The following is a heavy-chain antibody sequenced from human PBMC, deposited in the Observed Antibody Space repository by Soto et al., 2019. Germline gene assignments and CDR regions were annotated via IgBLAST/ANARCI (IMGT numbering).Heavy chain of an antibody. V-gene: IGHV3-7*05. CDR1: GFTFSSYW. D-gene: IGHD2-15*01. J-gene: IGHJ5*02. CDR3: ARALPHCSGGSCAPTNWFDP. CDR2: IKQDGSEK. Sequence: EVQLVESGGGLVQPGGSLRLSCAASGFTFSSYWMSWVRQAPGKGLAWVANIKQDGSEKYYVDSVKGRFTISRDNAKNSLYLQMNSLRAEDTAVYYCARALPHCSGGSCAPTNWFDPWDQGTLVTVSS.